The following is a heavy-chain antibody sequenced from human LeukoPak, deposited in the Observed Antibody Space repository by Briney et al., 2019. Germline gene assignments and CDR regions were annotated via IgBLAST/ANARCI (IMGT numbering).Heavy chain of an antibody. D-gene: IGHD3-22*01. CDR3: ARGIYYDSSGYLSYYYYGMDV. CDR1: GGSISSYY. V-gene: IGHV4-59*01. CDR2: IYYSGST. J-gene: IGHJ6*02. Sequence: SETLSLTCTVSGGSISSYYWSWIRQPTGKGLEWIGYIYYSGSTNYNPSLKSRVTISVDTSKNQFSLKLSSVTAADTAVYYCARGIYYDSSGYLSYYYYGMDVWGQGTTVTVSS.